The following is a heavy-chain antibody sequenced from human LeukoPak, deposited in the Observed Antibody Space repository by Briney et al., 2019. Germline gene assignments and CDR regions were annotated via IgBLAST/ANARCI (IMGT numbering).Heavy chain of an antibody. V-gene: IGHV4-34*01. CDR3: ARGRFIQLWLNYFDY. CDR1: GGSFSGYY. CDR2: INHSGST. J-gene: IGHJ4*02. D-gene: IGHD5-18*01. Sequence: SETLSLTCAVYGGSFSGYYWSWIRQPPGKGLEWIGEINHSGSTNYNPSLKSRVTISVDTSKNQFSLKLSSVTAADTAAYYCARGRFIQLWLNYFDYWGQGTLVTVSS.